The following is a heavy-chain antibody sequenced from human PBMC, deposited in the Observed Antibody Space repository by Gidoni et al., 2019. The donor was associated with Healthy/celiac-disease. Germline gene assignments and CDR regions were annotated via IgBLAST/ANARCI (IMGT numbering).Heavy chain of an antibody. D-gene: IGHD6-19*01. V-gene: IGHV3-23*01. CDR3: ADTQWLVDY. J-gene: IGHJ4*02. CDR1: GFNFRSYA. Sequence: EVQLLESGGGLVQPGGSLRLSCAASGFNFRSYAVSWVRQAPGKGLEWVSAISGSGGRTYYADSVKGRFTISRDNSKNTLYLQMNSLRAEDTAVYYCADTQWLVDYWGQGTLVTVSS. CDR2: ISGSGGRT.